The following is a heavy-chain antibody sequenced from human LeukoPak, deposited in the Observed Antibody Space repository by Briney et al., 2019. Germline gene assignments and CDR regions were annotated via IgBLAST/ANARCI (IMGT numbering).Heavy chain of an antibody. V-gene: IGHV4-4*02. J-gene: IGHJ5*01. Sequence: TSGTLSLTCAVSGGSISSSNWWSWIRQPPGKGLEWIGRIYSSVTTYNPSLKSRVTISVDTSKNQFSLKLSSVTAADTAVYYCASLGGYDSWGQGTLVTVSS. CDR3: ASLGGYDS. D-gene: IGHD5-12*01. CDR1: GGSISSSNW. CDR2: IYSSVT.